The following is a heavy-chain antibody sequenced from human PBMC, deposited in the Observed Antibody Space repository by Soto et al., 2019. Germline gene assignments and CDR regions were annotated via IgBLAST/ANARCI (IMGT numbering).Heavy chain of an antibody. CDR3: ARDKYAPVTTGDWYFDL. CDR1: GGSIRSGGYY. D-gene: IGHD4-17*01. Sequence: PSETLSLTCTVSGGSIRSGGYYWSWIRQHPGKGLEWIGYIYYSGSTYYNPSLKSRVTISVDTSKNQFSLKLSSVTAADTAVYYCARDKYAPVTTGDWYFDLWGRGTLVTVSS. CDR2: IYYSGST. V-gene: IGHV4-31*03. J-gene: IGHJ2*01.